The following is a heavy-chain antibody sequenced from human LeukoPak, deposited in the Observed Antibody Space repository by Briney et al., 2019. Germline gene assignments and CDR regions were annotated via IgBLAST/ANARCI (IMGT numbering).Heavy chain of an antibody. Sequence: ASETLSLTCTVSGGSMTSYYWGWIRQPPGKGLEWIGNVYYTGSINYNPSLKSRVTISVDTTKDQFSLRLTSVTTADTSVYYCARGGYYFDYWGQGTLVTVSS. CDR1: GGSMTSYY. D-gene: IGHD3-16*01. J-gene: IGHJ4*02. V-gene: IGHV4-59*01. CDR2: VYYTGSI. CDR3: ARGGYYFDY.